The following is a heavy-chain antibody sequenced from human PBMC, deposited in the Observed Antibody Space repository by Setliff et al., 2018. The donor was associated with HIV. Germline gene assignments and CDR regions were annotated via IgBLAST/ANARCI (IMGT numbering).Heavy chain of an antibody. CDR1: GGSISSSSYY. Sequence: SETLSLTCTVSGGSISSSSYYWTWIRQPPGKGLEWIGEINESGSTNYSPSLKSRITISLDTSNNQFSLNLTSLTAADTAVYYCARFLGWRGFDYWGQGTLVTVSS. CDR2: INESGST. CDR3: ARFLGWRGFDY. V-gene: IGHV4-39*01. D-gene: IGHD3-3*01. J-gene: IGHJ4*02.